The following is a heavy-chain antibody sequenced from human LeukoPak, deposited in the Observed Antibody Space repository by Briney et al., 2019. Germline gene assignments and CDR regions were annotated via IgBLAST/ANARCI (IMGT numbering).Heavy chain of an antibody. CDR3: VRDFLGESGAGGY. V-gene: IGHV3-21*01. CDR2: ISPSGNSK. Sequence: SGGSLRLSCATSTFTFSSYTMNWVRQAPGKGLEWASSISPSGNSKYHADSVKGRFTISRDNAENSLYMQMNSLRAEDTGVYYCVRDFLGESGAGGYWGQGTLVTVSS. D-gene: IGHD3-10*01. J-gene: IGHJ4*02. CDR1: TFTFSSYT.